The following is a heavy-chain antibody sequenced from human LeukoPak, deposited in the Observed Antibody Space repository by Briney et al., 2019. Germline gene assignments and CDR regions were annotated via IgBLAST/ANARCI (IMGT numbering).Heavy chain of an antibody. CDR1: GGSIGSSNW. CDR2: IYHSGST. J-gene: IGHJ4*02. CDR3: ARVSSGATTVDY. V-gene: IGHV4-4*02. D-gene: IGHD1-26*01. Sequence: RPSETLSLTCAVSGGSIGSSNWWSWVRQPPGKGLEWIGEIYHSGSTNYNPSLKSRVTISVDKSKNQFSLKLSSVTAADTAVYYCARVSSGATTVDYWGQGTLVTVSS.